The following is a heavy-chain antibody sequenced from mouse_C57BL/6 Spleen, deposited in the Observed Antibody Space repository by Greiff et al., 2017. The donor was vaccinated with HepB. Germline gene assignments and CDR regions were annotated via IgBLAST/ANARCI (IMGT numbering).Heavy chain of an antibody. Sequence: EVMLVESGGGLVQPGGSLSLSCAASGFTFTDYYMSWVRQPPGKALEWLGFIRNKANGYTTEYSASVKGRFNISRDNSHSILYLQMNALRAEDSATDYSARYIHPYPRHYRSSYDRYFDVWGTGTTVTVSS. D-gene: IGHD1-1*01. J-gene: IGHJ1*03. CDR2: IRNKANGYTT. CDR3: ARYIHPYPRHYRSSYDRYFDV. V-gene: IGHV7-3*01. CDR1: GFTFTDYY.